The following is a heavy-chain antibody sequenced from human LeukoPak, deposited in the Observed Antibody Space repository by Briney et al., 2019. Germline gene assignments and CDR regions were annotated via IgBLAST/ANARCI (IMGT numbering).Heavy chain of an antibody. D-gene: IGHD2-15*01. CDR3: ARLEPYSIIDY. Sequence: GGSLRLSCAASGFSFSSYWMNWVHQAPGKGLECVANIKQDGSEKYYVDSVRGRFTISRDNAKNSLYLQMNSLRAEDTAVYYCARLEPYSIIDYWGQGTLVTVSS. V-gene: IGHV3-7*01. J-gene: IGHJ4*02. CDR2: IKQDGSEK. CDR1: GFSFSSYW.